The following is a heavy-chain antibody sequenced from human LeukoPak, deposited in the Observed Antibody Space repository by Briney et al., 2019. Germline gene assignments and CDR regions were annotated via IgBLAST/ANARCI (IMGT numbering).Heavy chain of an antibody. CDR1: GYSFTSYW. Sequence: GESLKISCKGSGYSFTSYWIGWVRQIPGKGLEWMGIIYPGDSDTRYSPSFQGQVTISADKSISTAYLQWSSLKASDTAMYYCGRAGFGELLTWDYWGQGTLVTVSS. J-gene: IGHJ4*02. CDR3: GRAGFGELLTWDY. D-gene: IGHD3-10*01. V-gene: IGHV5-51*01. CDR2: IYPGDSDT.